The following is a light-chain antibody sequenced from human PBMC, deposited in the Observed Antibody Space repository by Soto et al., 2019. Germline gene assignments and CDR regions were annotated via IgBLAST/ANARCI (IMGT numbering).Light chain of an antibody. CDR2: GAS. J-gene: IGKJ1*01. V-gene: IGKV3-20*01. Sequence: EIVLTQSPGTLSLSPGERATLSCRASQSVSNSYLAWYQQKPGQAPRLLIYGASNRATGIPDRFSGSGSGTDFALTISRLEPEDFAVYHCQQYGGSPWTFGQGTKVEIK. CDR1: QSVSNSY. CDR3: QQYGGSPWT.